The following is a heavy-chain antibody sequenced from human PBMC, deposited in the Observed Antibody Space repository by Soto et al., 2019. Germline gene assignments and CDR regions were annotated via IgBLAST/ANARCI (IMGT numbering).Heavy chain of an antibody. D-gene: IGHD1-1*01. CDR2: ISGRGDRT. V-gene: IGHV3-23*01. J-gene: IGHJ4*02. CDR3: AKGTLDHFDY. Sequence: GGSLRLSCAASGCTFSNYAMTWVRQAPGKGLEWVSLISGRGDRTYYADSVRGRFTLSRDNSDNTLSLQMSGLRAEDTAIYYCAKGTLDHFDYWGLGTLVTVSS. CDR1: GCTFSNYA.